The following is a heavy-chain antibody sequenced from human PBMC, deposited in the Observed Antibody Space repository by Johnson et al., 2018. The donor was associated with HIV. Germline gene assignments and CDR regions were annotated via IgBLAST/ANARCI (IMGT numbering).Heavy chain of an antibody. CDR2: ISYDGSNK. CDR1: GFTFSSYA. V-gene: IGHV3-30-3*01. D-gene: IGHD5-24*01. CDR3: AREPPVEMATHDAFDI. J-gene: IGHJ3*02. Sequence: QVQLVESGGGVVQPGRSLRLSCAASGFTFSSYAMHWVRQAPGKGLEWVAVISYDGSNKYYADSVKGRFTMSSDNSKNTLYLQMNSLRAEDTAVYYCAREPPVEMATHDAFDIWGQGTMVTVSS.